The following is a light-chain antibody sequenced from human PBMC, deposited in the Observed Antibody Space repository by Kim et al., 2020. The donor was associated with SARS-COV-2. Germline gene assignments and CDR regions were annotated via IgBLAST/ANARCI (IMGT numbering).Light chain of an antibody. V-gene: IGKV1-5*01. J-gene: IGKJ2*01. Sequence: SASVGHRVTITCRASQSINMWFAWYQQTPGKAPRLLIYDAYSLESGVPSSFSGSRSGTEFTLTISSLQPHDFATYCCQQYINYPYTFGKDTKLEI. CDR2: DAY. CDR3: QQYINYPYT. CDR1: QSINMW.